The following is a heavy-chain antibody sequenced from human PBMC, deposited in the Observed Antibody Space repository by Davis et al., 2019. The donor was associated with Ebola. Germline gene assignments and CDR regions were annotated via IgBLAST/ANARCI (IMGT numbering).Heavy chain of an antibody. J-gene: IGHJ4*02. CDR3: ARGFDSSAVFEY. D-gene: IGHD3-22*01. CDR2: IEQDGSEK. CDR1: GFTFSRFW. Sequence: GGSLRLSCAASGFTFSRFWMSWVRQAPGKGLEWVANIEQDGSEKHHVDSVRGRFTISRDNAKNSLYLQMNSLRAEDTALYYCARGFDSSAVFEYWGQGTLVTVSS. V-gene: IGHV3-7*04.